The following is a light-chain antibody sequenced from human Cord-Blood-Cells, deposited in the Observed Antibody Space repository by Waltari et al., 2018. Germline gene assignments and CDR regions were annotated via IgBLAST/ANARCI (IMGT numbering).Light chain of an antibody. J-gene: IGKJ3*01. Sequence: DIQMTQSHSSLSASVGDSVTITCRASPSIRSYLTWYQQKPGKAPKLLIYSAASVQSGVPSRFSGSGSGTDFTLTISSLQPDDFATYYCQQSYSTPLVTFGPGTKVDIK. CDR1: PSIRSY. CDR3: QQSYSTPLVT. CDR2: SAA. V-gene: IGKV1-39*01.